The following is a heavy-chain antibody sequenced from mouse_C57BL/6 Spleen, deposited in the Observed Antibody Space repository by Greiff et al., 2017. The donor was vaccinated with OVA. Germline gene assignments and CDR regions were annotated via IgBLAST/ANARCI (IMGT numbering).Heavy chain of an antibody. CDR2: IYPGSGST. J-gene: IGHJ1*03. CDR3: ALDYDGYFDV. D-gene: IGHD2-4*01. CDR1: GYTFTSYW. V-gene: IGHV1-55*01. Sequence: QVQLQQPGAELVQPGASVKMSCTASGYTFTSYWITWVKQRPGQGLEWIGDIYPGSGSTNYNEKFKSKATLTVDTSSSTAYMQLSSLTSEDSAVYYCALDYDGYFDVWGTGTTVTVSS.